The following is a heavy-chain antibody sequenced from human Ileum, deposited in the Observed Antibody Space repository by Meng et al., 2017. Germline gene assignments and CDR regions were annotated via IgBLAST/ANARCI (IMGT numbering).Heavy chain of an antibody. CDR1: GFTFSSYA. D-gene: IGHD3-10*01. CDR3: ARDETYYYGSGSYPDY. V-gene: IGHV3-30*04. J-gene: IGHJ4*02. CDR2: ISYDGSNK. Sequence: GGSLRLSCAASGFTFSSYAMHWVRQAPGKGLEWVAVISYDGSNKYYADSVKGRFTISRDNSKNTLYLQMNSLRAEDTAVYYCARDETYYYGSGSYPDYWGQGTLVTVSS.